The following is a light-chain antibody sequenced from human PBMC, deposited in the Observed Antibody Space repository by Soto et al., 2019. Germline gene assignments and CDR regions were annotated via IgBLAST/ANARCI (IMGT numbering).Light chain of an antibody. V-gene: IGKV4-1*01. CDR3: QQYYSTPFT. CDR2: WAS. Sequence: DIVMTQSPDSLAVSLGERVTISCKSSQSVLYSSNNKNYLAWYQQKPGQPPNLRIYWASTRESGVPDRFSGSGSGTDFTLTITSLQAEDVAVYYCQQYYSTPFTFGPGTKVNVK. J-gene: IGKJ3*01. CDR1: QSVLYSSNNKNY.